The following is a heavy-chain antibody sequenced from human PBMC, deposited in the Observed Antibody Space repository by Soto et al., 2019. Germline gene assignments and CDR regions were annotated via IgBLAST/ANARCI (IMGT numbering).Heavy chain of an antibody. V-gene: IGHV3-21*01. CDR3: ARDEYYYDSSGSTDLRHYYGMDV. Sequence: GGSLRLSCAASGFTFSSYSMNWVRQAPGKGLEWVSSISSSSSYIYYADSVKGRFTISRDNAKNSLYLQMNSLRAEDTAVYYCARDEYYYDSSGSTDLRHYYGMDVWGQGTTVTVSS. CDR1: GFTFSSYS. J-gene: IGHJ6*02. CDR2: ISSSSSYI. D-gene: IGHD3-22*01.